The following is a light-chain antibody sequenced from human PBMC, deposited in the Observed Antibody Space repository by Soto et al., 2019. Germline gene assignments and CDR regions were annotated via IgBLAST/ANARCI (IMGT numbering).Light chain of an antibody. CDR2: GAS. V-gene: IGKV3-15*01. CDR3: QQYNDWRLIS. J-gene: IGKJ5*01. Sequence: EIVMTQSPATLSVSPGERATLSCRASQTVSSNLAWYQQTPGQAPRLLIYGASTRATGIPARFSGSGSGTEFTLTISSLQSEDFAVYFCQQYNDWRLISFGQGTRLEI. CDR1: QTVSSN.